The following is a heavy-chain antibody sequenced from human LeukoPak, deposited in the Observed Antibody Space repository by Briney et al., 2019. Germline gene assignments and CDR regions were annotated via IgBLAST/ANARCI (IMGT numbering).Heavy chain of an antibody. CDR3: ARVVTARLRYFDL. D-gene: IGHD2-21*02. CDR1: GGTISSGSYH. Sequence: SETLSLTCTVSGGTISSGSYHWSWIRQPAGKGLEWIGRIYTSGSTNYNPSLKSRVTISVDTSKNQFSLKLSSVTAAETAVYYCARVVTARLRYFDLWGRGTLVTVSS. CDR2: IYTSGST. J-gene: IGHJ2*01. V-gene: IGHV4-61*02.